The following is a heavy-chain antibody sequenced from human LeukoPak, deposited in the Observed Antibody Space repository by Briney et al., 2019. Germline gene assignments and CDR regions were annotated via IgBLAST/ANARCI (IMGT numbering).Heavy chain of an antibody. J-gene: IGHJ4*02. D-gene: IGHD3-10*01. Sequence: GGSLRLSCAASGFTFSSYWMHWVRQAPGKGLVWVSRINTDGSSTSYADSVKGRFTISRDNAKNTLYLQMNSLRAEDTAVYYCAFLCGSGSPRGYWGQGTLVTVSS. CDR2: INTDGSST. CDR3: AFLCGSGSPRGY. V-gene: IGHV3-74*01. CDR1: GFTFSSYW.